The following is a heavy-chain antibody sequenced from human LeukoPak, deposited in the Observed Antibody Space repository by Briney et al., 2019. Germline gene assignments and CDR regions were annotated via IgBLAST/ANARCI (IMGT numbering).Heavy chain of an antibody. V-gene: IGHV3-64*02. CDR3: ARGRACSSASCYLDY. CDR1: GFTFSSYT. J-gene: IGHJ4*02. CDR2: ISSNGGST. D-gene: IGHD2-2*01. Sequence: GGSLRLSCAASGFTFSSYTMHWVRQAPGKGLEYVSAISSNGGSTYYADSVKGRFTISRDNSKNTLYLQMGSLRAGDMAVYYCARGRACSSASCYLDYWGQGTLVTVSS.